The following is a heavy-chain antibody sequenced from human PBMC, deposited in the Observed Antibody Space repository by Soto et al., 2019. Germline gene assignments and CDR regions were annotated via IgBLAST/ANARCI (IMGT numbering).Heavy chain of an antibody. Sequence: ASVKVSCKTSGYTFTTFGITWVRQAPGQGLEWMGWISTDRGHTTYAPLFQGRVTMTTDAATTTAYLELRSLTFDDTAIYFCARTAWGTYDLWGQGTLVTVSS. CDR1: GYTFTTFG. CDR3: ARTAWGTYDL. J-gene: IGHJ4*02. D-gene: IGHD7-27*01. CDR2: ISTDRGHT. V-gene: IGHV1-18*01.